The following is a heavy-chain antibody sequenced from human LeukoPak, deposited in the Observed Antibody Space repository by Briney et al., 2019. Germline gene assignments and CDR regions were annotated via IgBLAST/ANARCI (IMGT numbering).Heavy chain of an antibody. D-gene: IGHD6-13*01. CDR2: INHSGST. CDR3: ASLSPGIAAAGTDVAFDI. CDR1: GGSFSGYY. Sequence: SETLSLTCAVYGGSFSGYYWSWIRQPPGKGLEWIGEINHSGSTNYNPSLKSRVTISVDTSKNQFSLKLSSVTAADTAVYYCASLSPGIAAAGTDVAFDIWGQGTMVTVSS. J-gene: IGHJ3*02. V-gene: IGHV4-34*01.